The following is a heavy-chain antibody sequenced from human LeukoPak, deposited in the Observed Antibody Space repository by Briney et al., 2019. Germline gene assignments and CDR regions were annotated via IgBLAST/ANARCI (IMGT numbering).Heavy chain of an antibody. J-gene: IGHJ4*02. D-gene: IGHD3-3*01. CDR1: GFTFSSYD. CDR3: ARGSYNDFWSGYYTPVRYFDY. CDR2: IGTTGDT. Sequence: GGSLRLSCSASGFTFSSYDMHWVRQATGKGLEWVSAIGTTGDTYYPGSVKGRFTISRENAKNSLYLQMNSLRAEDTAVYYCARGSYNDFWSGYYTPVRYFDYWAREPWSPSP. V-gene: IGHV3-13*01.